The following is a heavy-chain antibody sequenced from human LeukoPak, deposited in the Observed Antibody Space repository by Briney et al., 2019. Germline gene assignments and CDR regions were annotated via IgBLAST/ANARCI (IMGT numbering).Heavy chain of an antibody. CDR2: ILHNGDST. D-gene: IGHD3-16*02. V-gene: IGHV3-23*01. CDR1: GFTCSTHV. Sequence: GGSLRLSCAASGFTCSTHVMSWVRQAPGKGLEWLSLILHNGDSTYYADSVKGRSTISRDNSKNTLYLQMNSLRAEDTAVYYCARLSSFAFDIWGQGTMVTVSS. J-gene: IGHJ3*02. CDR3: ARLSSFAFDI.